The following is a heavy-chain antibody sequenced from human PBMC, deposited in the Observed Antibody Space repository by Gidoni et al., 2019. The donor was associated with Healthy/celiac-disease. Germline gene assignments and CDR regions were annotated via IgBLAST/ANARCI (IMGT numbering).Heavy chain of an antibody. CDR2: IYYSGST. CDR1: GGSVSSGSYY. CDR3: ATPLRLWPYYAFDI. J-gene: IGHJ3*02. D-gene: IGHD5-18*01. V-gene: IGHV4-61*01. Sequence: QVQLQESGPGRVKPSETLSLTCTVSGGSVSSGSYYWSWIRQPPGKGLEWIGYIYYSGSTTYNPSLKSRVTISVDTSKNQFSLKLSSVTAADTAVYYCATPLRLWPYYAFDIWGQGTMVTVSS.